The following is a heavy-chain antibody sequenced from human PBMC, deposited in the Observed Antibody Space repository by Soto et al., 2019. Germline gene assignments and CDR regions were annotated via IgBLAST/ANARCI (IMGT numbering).Heavy chain of an antibody. CDR3: AKDPLRAVTTIDI. CDR1: GFTFSSYA. J-gene: IGHJ3*02. V-gene: IGHV3-23*01. D-gene: IGHD4-17*01. Sequence: EVQLLESGGGLVQPGGSLRLSCAASGFTFSSYAMSWVRQAPGKGLEWVSAISGSGGSTYYADSVKGRFTISRDNSKNTLYLQMNSLIAEDTAVYYGAKDPLRAVTTIDIWGQGTMVTVSS. CDR2: ISGSGGST.